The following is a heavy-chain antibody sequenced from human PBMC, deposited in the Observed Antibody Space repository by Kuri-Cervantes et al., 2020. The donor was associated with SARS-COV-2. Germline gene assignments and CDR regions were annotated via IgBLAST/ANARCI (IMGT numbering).Heavy chain of an antibody. Sequence: SETLSPTWTVSGGSSSSYYWSWNRQPPGKGLEWIGYIYYSGSTNYNPSLKSRVTISVDTSKNQFPLKLSSVTAADTAVYYCARWPSWSGSIDYWGQGTLVTVSS. CDR1: GGSSSSYY. D-gene: IGHD3-3*01. CDR3: ARWPSWSGSIDY. J-gene: IGHJ4*02. V-gene: IGHV4-59*01. CDR2: IYYSGST.